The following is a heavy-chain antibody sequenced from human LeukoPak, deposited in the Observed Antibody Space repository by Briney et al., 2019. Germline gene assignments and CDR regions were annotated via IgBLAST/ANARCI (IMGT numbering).Heavy chain of an antibody. V-gene: IGHV3-21*01. CDR1: GFTFSSYA. CDR3: ARGLDIVLMVRLHDAFDI. D-gene: IGHD2-8*01. CDR2: ISSSSSYI. Sequence: PGGSLRLSCAASGFTFSSYAMSWVRQAPGKGLEWVSSISSSSSYIYYADSVKGRFTISRDNAKNSLYLQMNSLRAEDTAVYYCARGLDIVLMVRLHDAFDIWGQGTMVTVSS. J-gene: IGHJ3*02.